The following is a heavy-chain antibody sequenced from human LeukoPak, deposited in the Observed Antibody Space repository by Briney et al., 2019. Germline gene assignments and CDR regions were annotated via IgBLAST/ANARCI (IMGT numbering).Heavy chain of an antibody. J-gene: IGHJ6*02. CDR2: ISSSSSTI. V-gene: IGHV3-48*01. Sequence: GGSLRLSCAASGFTFSSYSMNWVRQAPGKGLEWVSYISSSSSTIYYADSVKGRFTISRDNAKNSLYLRMNSLRAEDTAVYYCARDFLADFWSGYPLFYYYGMDVWGQGTTVTVSS. CDR3: ARDFLADFWSGYPLFYYYGMDV. CDR1: GFTFSSYS. D-gene: IGHD3-3*01.